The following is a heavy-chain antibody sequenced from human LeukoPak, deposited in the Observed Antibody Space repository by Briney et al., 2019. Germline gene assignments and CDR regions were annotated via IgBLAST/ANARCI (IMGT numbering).Heavy chain of an antibody. CDR2: IKQDGSEK. CDR1: GFTFSNYW. Sequence: GGSLRLSCAASGFTFSNYWMNWVRQAPGKGLECVANIKQDGSEKSYVDSVLGRFTVSRDNAKNSLILQMNSLRAEDMAVYYCARDATGSSFYDYWGQGTLVTVSS. D-gene: IGHD3-10*01. J-gene: IGHJ4*02. V-gene: IGHV3-7*01. CDR3: ARDATGSSFYDY.